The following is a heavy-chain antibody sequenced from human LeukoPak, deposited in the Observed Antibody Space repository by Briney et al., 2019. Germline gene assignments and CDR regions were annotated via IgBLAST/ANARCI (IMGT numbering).Heavy chain of an antibody. CDR3: VRGHTGTIFGVVPVNPLGY. J-gene: IGHJ4*02. V-gene: IGHV3-74*01. D-gene: IGHD3-3*01. CDR2: IHDDERSA. CDR1: GFSFNGYW. Sequence: GGSLRLSCEGSGFSFNGYWMHWVRQAPGKGLVWVSRIHDDERSASYGDSVRGRFTISKDNAKNILYLQMDSLRVEDTAVYYCVRGHTGTIFGVVPVNPLGYWGQGTLVTVSS.